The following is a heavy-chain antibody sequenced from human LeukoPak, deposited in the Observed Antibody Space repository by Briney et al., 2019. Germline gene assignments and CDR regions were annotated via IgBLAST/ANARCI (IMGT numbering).Heavy chain of an antibody. J-gene: IGHJ4*02. CDR1: RDTFIVSY. D-gene: IGHD1-1*01. Sequence: ASVKVSCKTSRDTFIVSYIHWVRQAPGQGLEWMGIISPSGASTSYAQKFQGRVTMTRDTSTSTVYMELSSLRSEDTAVYYCTRGGYGGPRVAFDYWGQGTLVTVSS. V-gene: IGHV1-46*01. CDR2: ISPSGAST. CDR3: TRGGYGGPRVAFDY.